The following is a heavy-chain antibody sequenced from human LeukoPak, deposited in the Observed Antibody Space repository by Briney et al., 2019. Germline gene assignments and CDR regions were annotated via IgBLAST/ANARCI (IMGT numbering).Heavy chain of an antibody. V-gene: IGHV4-59*01. CDR2: IYYSGST. Sequence: SETLSLTCTVSGGSISSYYWSWIRQPPGKGLEWIGYIYYSGSTNYNPSLKSRVTISVDTSKNQFSLKLSSVTAADTAVYYCARYGDTDAFDIWGQGTMVTVSS. CDR3: ARYGDTDAFDI. J-gene: IGHJ3*02. CDR1: GGSISSYY. D-gene: IGHD4-17*01.